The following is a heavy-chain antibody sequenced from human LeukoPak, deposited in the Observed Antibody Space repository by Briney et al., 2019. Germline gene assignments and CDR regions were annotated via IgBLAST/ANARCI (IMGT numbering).Heavy chain of an antibody. CDR1: GYTFTTYG. V-gene: IGHV1-18*01. CDR2: ISSYNGNT. J-gene: IGHJ5*02. CDR3: ARIAYSSSSCTYSGRRRVRGGSLDP. Sequence: ALVTVSCKASGYTFTTYGISWVRQAPGHGLEWMGWISSYNGNTSYAEELQGRITMAKDPSTSTAYLELRCLRSDDTAVYYCARIAYSSSSCTYSGRRRVRGGSLDPWGQGTLVTVSS. D-gene: IGHD2-2*01.